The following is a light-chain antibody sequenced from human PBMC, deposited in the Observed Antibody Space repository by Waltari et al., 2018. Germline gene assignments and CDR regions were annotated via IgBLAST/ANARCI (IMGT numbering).Light chain of an antibody. CDR2: RAS. Sequence: DIQMTQSPSTLSASVGDTVSITCRASQSINRWLAWYQQKSGKAPNRLIYRASTLESGVPSRFSGSESGAEFTLTISSLQPDDFATYYCQQYSDDWTFGQGTKVEIK. V-gene: IGKV1-5*03. CDR3: QQYSDDWT. J-gene: IGKJ1*01. CDR1: QSINRW.